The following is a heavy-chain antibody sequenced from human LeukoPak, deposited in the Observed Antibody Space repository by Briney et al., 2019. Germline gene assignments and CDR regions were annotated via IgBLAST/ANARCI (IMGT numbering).Heavy chain of an antibody. Sequence: PSETLSLTCAVYGGSFSGYYWSWIRQPPGKGLEWIGEINHSGSTNYNPSLKSRVTISVDTSKNQFSLKLSSVTAADTAVYYCARGVDIVVVVAATPPACGFDYWGQGTLVTVSS. CDR2: INHSGST. J-gene: IGHJ4*02. CDR1: GGSFSGYY. D-gene: IGHD2-15*01. V-gene: IGHV4-34*01. CDR3: ARGVDIVVVVAATPPACGFDY.